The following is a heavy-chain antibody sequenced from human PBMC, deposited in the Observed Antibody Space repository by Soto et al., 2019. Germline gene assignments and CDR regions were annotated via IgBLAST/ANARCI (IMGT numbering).Heavy chain of an antibody. D-gene: IGHD2-2*01. J-gene: IGHJ3*02. Sequence: GGSMRLSCSASGLTFSSYSMNWVRQAPGKGLEWVSSISSSSSYIYYADSVKGRFTISRDNAKNSLYLQMNSLRAEDTAVYYCARDLGYCSSTSCYPAGDAFDIWGQGTMVTVSS. CDR2: ISSSSSYI. CDR3: ARDLGYCSSTSCYPAGDAFDI. V-gene: IGHV3-21*01. CDR1: GLTFSSYS.